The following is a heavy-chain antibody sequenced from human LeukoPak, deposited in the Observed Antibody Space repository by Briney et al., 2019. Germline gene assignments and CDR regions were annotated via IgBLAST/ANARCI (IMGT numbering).Heavy chain of an antibody. D-gene: IGHD6-13*01. CDR2: IYYSGST. CDR3: ARLSGSSWPYYYYGMDV. V-gene: IGHV4-59*01. Sequence: KPSETLSLTCTVSGVSISSYYWSWIRQPPGKGLEWIGYIYYSGSTNYNPSLKSRVTISVDTSKNQFSLKLSSVTAADTAVYYCARLSGSSWPYYYYGMDVWGQGTTVTVSS. CDR1: GVSISSYY. J-gene: IGHJ6*02.